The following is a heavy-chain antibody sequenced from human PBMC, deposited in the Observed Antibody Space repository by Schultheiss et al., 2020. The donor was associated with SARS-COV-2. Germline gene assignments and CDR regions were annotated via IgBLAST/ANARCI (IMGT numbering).Heavy chain of an antibody. Sequence: GGSLRLSCAASGFTFSSYEMNWVRQAPGKGLEWVSYISSSGSTIYYADSVKGRFTISRDNAKNSLYLQMNSLRAEDTAVYYCARVLNYYDSSGYSDYWGQGTLVTVSS. V-gene: IGHV3-48*03. J-gene: IGHJ4*02. CDR2: ISSSGSTI. CDR3: ARVLNYYDSSGYSDY. CDR1: GFTFSSYE. D-gene: IGHD3-22*01.